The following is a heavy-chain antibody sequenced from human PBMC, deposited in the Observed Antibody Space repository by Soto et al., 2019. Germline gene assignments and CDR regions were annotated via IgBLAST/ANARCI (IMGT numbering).Heavy chain of an antibody. CDR3: AREPWIQLWLLYYYYYMDV. J-gene: IGHJ6*03. D-gene: IGHD5-18*01. V-gene: IGHV4-34*01. CDR1: GGSFSGYY. CDR2: INHSGST. Sequence: SETLSLTCAVYGGSFSGYYWSWIRQPPGKGLEWIGEINHSGSTNYNPSLKSRVTISVDTSKNQFSLKLSSVTAADTAVYYCAREPWIQLWLLYYYYYMDVWGKGTTVTVSS.